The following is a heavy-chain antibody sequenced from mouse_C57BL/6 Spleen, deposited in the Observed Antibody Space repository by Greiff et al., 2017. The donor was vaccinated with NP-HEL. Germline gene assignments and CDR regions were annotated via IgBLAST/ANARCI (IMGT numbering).Heavy chain of an antibody. Sequence: QVQLKESGAELVRPGASVTLSCKASGYTFTDYEMHWVKQTPVHGLEWIGAIDPETGGTAYNQKFKGKAILTADKSSSTAYMELRSLTSEDSAVYYCTRDYYYGSSYYAMDYWGQGTSVTVSS. CDR2: IDPETGGT. D-gene: IGHD1-1*01. V-gene: IGHV1-15*01. J-gene: IGHJ4*01. CDR1: GYTFTDYE. CDR3: TRDYYYGSSYYAMDY.